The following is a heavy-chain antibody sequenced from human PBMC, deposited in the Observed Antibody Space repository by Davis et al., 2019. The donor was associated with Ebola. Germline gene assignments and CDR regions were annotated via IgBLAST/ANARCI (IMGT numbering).Heavy chain of an antibody. CDR2: IIPILGIA. CDR1: GGTFSSYA. CDR3: ARDRYNWNDFDY. J-gene: IGHJ4*02. D-gene: IGHD1-20*01. V-gene: IGHV1-69*04. Sequence: SVKVSCKASGGTFSSYAISWVRQAPGQGLEWMGRIIPILGIANYAQKFQGRVTITADKSTSTAYMELSSLRSEDTAVYYCARDRYNWNDFDYWGQGTLVTVSS.